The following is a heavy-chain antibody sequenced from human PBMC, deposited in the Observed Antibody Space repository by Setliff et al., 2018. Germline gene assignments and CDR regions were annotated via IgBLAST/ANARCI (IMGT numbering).Heavy chain of an antibody. J-gene: IGHJ4*02. D-gene: IGHD3-22*01. CDR1: GFTFSSYA. CDR3: AKGQGQYYDSSGYYGRVLDY. Sequence: GGSLRLSCAASGFTFSSYAMSWVRQAPGKGLEWVSAISGSGVSTYYADSVKGRFTISRDNSKNTLYLQMNSLRTEDTAVYYCAKGQGQYYDSSGYYGRVLDYWGQGTLVTVSS. V-gene: IGHV3-23*01. CDR2: ISGSGVST.